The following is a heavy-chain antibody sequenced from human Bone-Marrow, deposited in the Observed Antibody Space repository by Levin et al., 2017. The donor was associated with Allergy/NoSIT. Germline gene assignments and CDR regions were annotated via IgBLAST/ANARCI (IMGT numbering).Heavy chain of an antibody. D-gene: IGHD2/OR15-2a*01. V-gene: IGHV1-8*01. J-gene: IGHJ5*02. CDR3: ARGLFENPES. CDR1: GYTFTSYD. Sequence: GESLKISCKASGYTFTSYDINWVRQATGQGLEWMGWMNPNSGNTGYAQKFQGRVTMTRNTSISTAYMELSSLRSEDTAVYYCARGLFENPESWGQGTLVTVSS. CDR2: MNPNSGNT.